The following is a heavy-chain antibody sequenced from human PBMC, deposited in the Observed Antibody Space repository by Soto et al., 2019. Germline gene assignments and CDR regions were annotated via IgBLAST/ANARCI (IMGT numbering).Heavy chain of an antibody. Sequence: PWESLKITCTSSGNSFTRYGIGWVRQMPGKGLEWMGIIYPGDSDTRYSPSFQGQVTISADTSISTAYLQWSSLKASDTAMYYCARRFIAARPPSGAFDIWGQGTMVTVS. CDR1: GNSFTRYG. V-gene: IGHV5-51*01. J-gene: IGHJ3*02. CDR2: IYPGDSDT. CDR3: ARRFIAARPPSGAFDI. D-gene: IGHD6-6*01.